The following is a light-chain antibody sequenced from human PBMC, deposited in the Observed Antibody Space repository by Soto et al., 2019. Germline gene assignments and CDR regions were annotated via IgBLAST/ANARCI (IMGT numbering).Light chain of an antibody. CDR2: EVS. Sequence: SALTQPASVSGSPGQSITISCTGTSSDVGGYNYVSWYQQHPGKAPKLMIYEVSNRPSGVSNRFSGSKSGNTASLTISGLQAEDEADYYCSSYTSSSTLHVFGTGTKSPS. J-gene: IGLJ1*01. V-gene: IGLV2-14*01. CDR3: SSYTSSSTLHV. CDR1: SSDVGGYNY.